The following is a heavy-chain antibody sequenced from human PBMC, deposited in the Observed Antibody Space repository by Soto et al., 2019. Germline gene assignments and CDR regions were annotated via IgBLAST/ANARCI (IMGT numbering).Heavy chain of an antibody. J-gene: IGHJ4*02. CDR3: AREKSLRFFDCLPQPVPDFDS. CDR1: GYTFTSYG. CDR2: ISAYNGNT. Sequence: ASVKVSCKASGYTFTSYGISWVRQAPGQGLEWMGWISAYNGNTNYAQKLQGRVTMTTDTSTSTAYMELRSLRSDDTAVYYCAREKSLRFFDCLPQPVPDFDSGGQGTLFTVSS. D-gene: IGHD3-9*01. V-gene: IGHV1-18*01.